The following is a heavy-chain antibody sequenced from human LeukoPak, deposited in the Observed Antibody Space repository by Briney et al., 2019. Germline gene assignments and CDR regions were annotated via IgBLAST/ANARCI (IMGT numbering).Heavy chain of an antibody. V-gene: IGHV3-23*01. CDR2: ISGSGGST. CDR3: AKGLLRIAAAGYFDY. D-gene: IGHD6-13*01. J-gene: IGHJ4*02. CDR1: GFTLSRYA. Sequence: PGGSLRLSCAASGFTLSRYAMSWVRQAPGKGLEWVSAISGSGGSTHYADSVKGRFTISRDNSKNPLYLQMNGLRAEGTAVYYCAKGLLRIAAAGYFDYWGQGTLVTVSS.